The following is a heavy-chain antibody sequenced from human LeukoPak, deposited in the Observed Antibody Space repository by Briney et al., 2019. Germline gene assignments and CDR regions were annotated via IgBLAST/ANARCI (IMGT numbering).Heavy chain of an antibody. CDR1: GNSISSGDNY. CDR2: IYYSGST. D-gene: IGHD3-10*01. V-gene: IGHV4-61*08. CDR3: ASLEGSYYQYYFDY. J-gene: IGHJ4*02. Sequence: SETLSLTCTVSGNSISSGDNYWSWIRQPPGKGLERIGYIYYSGSTNYNPSLKSRVTISVDTSKNQFSLKLSSVTAADTAVYYCASLEGSYYQYYFDYWGQGTLVTVSS.